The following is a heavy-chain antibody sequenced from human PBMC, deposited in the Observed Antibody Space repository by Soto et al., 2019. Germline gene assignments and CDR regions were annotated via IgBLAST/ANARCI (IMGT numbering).Heavy chain of an antibody. J-gene: IGHJ5*02. D-gene: IGHD3-10*01. V-gene: IGHV4-34*01. CDR1: GGSFSGYY. CDR2: INHSGST. CDR3: ARGRAVRGVIKWFDP. Sequence: SETLSLTCAVYGGSFSGYYWSWIRQPPGKGLEWIGEINHSGSTNYNPSLKSRVTISVDTSKNQFSLKLSSVTAADTAVYYCARGRAVRGVIKWFDPWGQGTLVTVSS.